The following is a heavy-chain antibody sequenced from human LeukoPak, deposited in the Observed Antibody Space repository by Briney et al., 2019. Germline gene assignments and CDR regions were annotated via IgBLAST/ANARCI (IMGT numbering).Heavy chain of an antibody. Sequence: GGSLRLSCVASGFNFDEYAMNWVRQAPGKGLEWVAVISYDGSNKYYADSVKGRFTISRDNSKNTLYLQMNSLRAEDTAVYYCARGSTAGWLQLRADYWGQGTLVTVSS. CDR1: GFNFDEYA. J-gene: IGHJ4*02. V-gene: IGHV3-30-3*01. CDR3: ARGSTAGWLQLRADY. CDR2: ISYDGSNK. D-gene: IGHD5-12*01.